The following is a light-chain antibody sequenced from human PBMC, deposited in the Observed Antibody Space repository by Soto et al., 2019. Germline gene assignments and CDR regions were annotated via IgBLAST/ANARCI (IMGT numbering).Light chain of an antibody. Sequence: DIQMTQSPSTLSASVGDRVTITCRASESISSWLAWYQQKPGKAPKLLIYKASSLDSGVPSRFSGSGFGTEFTLTFSSLQLDDFATYYCKQYNHLWTFGQGTKVEI. J-gene: IGKJ1*01. CDR2: KAS. CDR3: KQYNHLWT. V-gene: IGKV1-5*03. CDR1: ESISSW.